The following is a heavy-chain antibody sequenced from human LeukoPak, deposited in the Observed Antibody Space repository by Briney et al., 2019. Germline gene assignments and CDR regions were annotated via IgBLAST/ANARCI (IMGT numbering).Heavy chain of an antibody. Sequence: ASVKVSCKASGYTFTGYYMHWVRQAPGQGPEWMGWINPNSGGTNYAQKFQGRVTMTRDTSISTAYMELSRLRSDDTAVYYCARVVKSPGYSSSWCSYWGQGTLVTVSS. J-gene: IGHJ4*02. V-gene: IGHV1-2*02. CDR2: INPNSGGT. CDR1: GYTFTGYY. CDR3: ARVVKSPGYSSSWCSY. D-gene: IGHD6-13*01.